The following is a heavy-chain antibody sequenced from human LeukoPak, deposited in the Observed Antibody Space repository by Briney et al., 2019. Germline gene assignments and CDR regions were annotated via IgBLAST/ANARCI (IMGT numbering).Heavy chain of an antibody. V-gene: IGHV4-59*08. D-gene: IGHD5-24*01. CDR2: IYYSGST. CDR1: GGSISSYY. J-gene: IGHJ4*02. Sequence: SETLSLTCTVSGGSISSYYWSWIRQPPGNGLEWIGYIYYSGSTNYNPSLKSRVTISVDTSKNQFSLKLSSVTAADMAVYYCARSEDGYNPFDYWGQGTLVTVSS. CDR3: ARSEDGYNPFDY.